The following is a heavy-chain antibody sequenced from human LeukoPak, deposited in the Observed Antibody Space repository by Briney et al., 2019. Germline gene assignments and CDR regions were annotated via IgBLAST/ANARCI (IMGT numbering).Heavy chain of an antibody. CDR2: IDAGNGNT. V-gene: IGHV1-3*03. J-gene: IGHJ4*02. CDR3: ARLDFYYYDSRDY. D-gene: IGHD3-22*01. CDR1: GYTFTSHA. Sequence: ASVKVSCKASGYTFTSHAMHWVRQAPGQRLEWMGWIDAGNGNTKYSQEFQGRVTMTRDMSTSTVYMEPSSLRSEDTAVYYCARLDFYYYDSRDYWGQGTLVTVSS.